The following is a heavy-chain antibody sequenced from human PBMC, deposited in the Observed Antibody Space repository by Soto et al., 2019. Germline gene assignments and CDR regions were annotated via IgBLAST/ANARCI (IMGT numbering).Heavy chain of an antibody. Sequence: LSLTCTVSGDSFSDDYYWTWSRHHPGKGLEWIGYIYHSGYTYYGPSLESRLTLSVDTSKNQFSLKLSSVTAADTAVYYCARDVSDSNGYAFDVWGQGTMVTVSS. CDR3: ARDVSDSNGYAFDV. CDR1: GDSFSDDYY. D-gene: IGHD3-22*01. J-gene: IGHJ3*01. V-gene: IGHV4-31*03. CDR2: IYHSGYT.